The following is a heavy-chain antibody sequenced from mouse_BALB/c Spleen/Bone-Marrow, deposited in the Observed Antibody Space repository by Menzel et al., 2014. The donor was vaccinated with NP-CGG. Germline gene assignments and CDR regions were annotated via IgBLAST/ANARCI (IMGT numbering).Heavy chain of an antibody. CDR2: IHYSGST. CDR1: GYSITSGYS. CDR3: ASITTVVVPFDY. D-gene: IGHD1-1*01. Sequence: EVQLQQSGPDLVKPSQSLSLTCTVTGYSITSGYSWHWIRQFPGNKLEWMGYIHYSGSTNYNPSLKSRISITRDTSKNQFFPQLNSVTTEDTATYYCASITTVVVPFDYWGQGTTLTVSS. J-gene: IGHJ2*01. V-gene: IGHV3-1*02.